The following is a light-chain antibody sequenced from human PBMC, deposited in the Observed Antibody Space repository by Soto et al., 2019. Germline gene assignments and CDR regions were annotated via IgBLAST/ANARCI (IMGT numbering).Light chain of an antibody. Sequence: DIQMTQSPSTLSASVGDRVTITCRASQSISSWLAWYQQKPGKAPKLLIYKASNLQSGVPSRFSGSGSGTEFTLTISRLQPDDFVTYYCQQYNIYNTFGQGTKLEI. CDR1: QSISSW. V-gene: IGKV1-5*03. CDR2: KAS. CDR3: QQYNIYNT. J-gene: IGKJ2*01.